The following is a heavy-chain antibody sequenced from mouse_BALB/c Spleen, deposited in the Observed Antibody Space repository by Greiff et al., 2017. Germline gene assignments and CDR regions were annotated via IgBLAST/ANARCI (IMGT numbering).Heavy chain of an antibody. CDR1: GYTFTSYW. J-gene: IGHJ2*01. V-gene: IGHV1S22*01. Sequence: LKQPGSELVRPGASVKLSCKASGYTFTSYWMHWVKQRPGQGLEWIGNIYPGSGSTNYDEKFKSKATLTVDTSSSTAYMQLSSLTSEDSAVYYCTVLFDYWGQGTTLTVSS. CDR2: IYPGSGST. CDR3: TVLFDY.